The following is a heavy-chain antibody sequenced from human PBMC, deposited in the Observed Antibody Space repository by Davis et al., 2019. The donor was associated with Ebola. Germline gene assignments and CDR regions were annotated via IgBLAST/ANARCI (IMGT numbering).Heavy chain of an antibody. CDR1: GGSISSGDYY. CDR3: ARASDIVVVVAATGFDY. J-gene: IGHJ4*02. V-gene: IGHV4-30-4*01. Sequence: LRLSCTVSGGSISSGDYYWSWIRQPPGKGLEWIGEINHSGSTNYNPSLKSRVTISVDTSKNQFSLKLSSVTAADTAVYYCARASDIVVVVAATGFDYWGQGTLVTVSS. CDR2: INHSGST. D-gene: IGHD2-15*01.